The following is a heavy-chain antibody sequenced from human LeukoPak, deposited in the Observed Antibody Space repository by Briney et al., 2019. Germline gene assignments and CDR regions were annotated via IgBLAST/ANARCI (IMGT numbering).Heavy chain of an antibody. CDR3: ARAYNWNDNPWFDP. D-gene: IGHD1-20*01. Sequence: SETLSLTCSVSRYSISSGYYWAWIRQPPGKWLEWIGSVYHSGSAYYNASLKSRVTISVDRSKNQFFLRLRSDDTAVYYCARAYNWNDNPWFDPWGQGTLVTVSS. J-gene: IGHJ5*02. CDR1: RYSISSGYY. V-gene: IGHV4-38-2*02. CDR2: VYHSGSA.